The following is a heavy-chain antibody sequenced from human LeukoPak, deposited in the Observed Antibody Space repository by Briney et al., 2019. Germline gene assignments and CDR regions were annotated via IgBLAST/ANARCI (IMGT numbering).Heavy chain of an antibody. Sequence: GASVKVSCKASGYTFTSYGISWVRQAPGQGLEWMGWISAYNGNTNYAQKPQGRVTMTTDTSTSTAYMELRSLRSDDTAVYYCARDAPVLGYCSGGSCYDFYGMDVWGQGTTVTVSS. CDR3: ARDAPVLGYCSGGSCYDFYGMDV. CDR2: ISAYNGNT. D-gene: IGHD2-15*01. CDR1: GYTFTSYG. V-gene: IGHV1-18*01. J-gene: IGHJ6*02.